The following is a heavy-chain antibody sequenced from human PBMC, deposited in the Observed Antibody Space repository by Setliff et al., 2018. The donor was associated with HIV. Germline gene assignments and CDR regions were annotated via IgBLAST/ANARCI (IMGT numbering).Heavy chain of an antibody. CDR3: ARRSSDWYPDH. V-gene: IGHV1-8*02. J-gene: IGHJ5*02. CDR1: GYTFTSYD. D-gene: IGHD6-19*01. CDR2: MTPKSGNT. Sequence: ASVKVSCKASGYTFTSYDINWVRQATGQGLEWMGWMTPKSGNTGYAQRFQGRVTMTRDTSISTAYMELSRLRSDDTAVYYCARRSSDWYPDHWGQGTLVTVSS.